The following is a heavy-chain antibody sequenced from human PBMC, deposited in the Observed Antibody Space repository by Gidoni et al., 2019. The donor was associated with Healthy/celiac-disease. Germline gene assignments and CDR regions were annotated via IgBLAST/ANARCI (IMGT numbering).Heavy chain of an antibody. Sequence: QVQLVQSGAEVKKPGASVKVSCKASGYTFTSYYMHWVRQAPGQGLEWMGIINPSGGSTSYAQKFQGRVTMTRDTSTSTVYMELSSLRSEDTAVYYWARGGGSYRLYYYYGMDVWGQGTTVTVSS. CDR1: GYTFTSYY. J-gene: IGHJ6*02. CDR3: ARGGGSYRLYYYYGMDV. CDR2: INPSGGST. D-gene: IGHD1-26*01. V-gene: IGHV1-46*03.